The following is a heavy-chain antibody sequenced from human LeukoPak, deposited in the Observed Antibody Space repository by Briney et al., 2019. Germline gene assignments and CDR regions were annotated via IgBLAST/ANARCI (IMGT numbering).Heavy chain of an antibody. Sequence: SVKVSCKASGYTFTSYAISWVRQAPGQGLEWMGRIIPILGIANYAQKFQGRVTITADKSTSTAYMELSSLRSEDTAVYYCARGCSSTSCYPYYYYYGMDVWGQGTTVTVSS. D-gene: IGHD2-2*01. CDR1: GYTFTSYA. V-gene: IGHV1-69*04. CDR2: IIPILGIA. J-gene: IGHJ6*02. CDR3: ARGCSSTSCYPYYYYYGMDV.